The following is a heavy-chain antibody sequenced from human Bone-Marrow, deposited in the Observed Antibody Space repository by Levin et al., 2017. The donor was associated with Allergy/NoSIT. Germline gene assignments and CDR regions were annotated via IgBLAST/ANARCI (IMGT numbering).Heavy chain of an antibody. J-gene: IGHJ6*03. CDR3: ARAVTAYGYYYYYMDV. CDR2: INHSGST. Sequence: SCAVYGGSFSGYYWSWIRQPPGKGLEWIGEINHSGSTNYNPSLKSRVTISVDTSKNQFSLKLSSVTAADTAVYYCARAVTAYGYYYYYMDVWGKGTTVTVSS. V-gene: IGHV4-34*01. D-gene: IGHD4-11*01. CDR1: GGSFSGYY.